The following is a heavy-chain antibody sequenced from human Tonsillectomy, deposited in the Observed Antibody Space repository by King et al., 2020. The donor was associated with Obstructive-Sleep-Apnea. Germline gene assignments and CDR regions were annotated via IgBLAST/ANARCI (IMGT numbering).Heavy chain of an antibody. Sequence: QLQESGPGLVKPSETLSLTCTVSGGSISSYYWSWIRQPPGKGLEWIGYIYYSGSTNYNPSLKSRVTISVDTSKNQLSLKLTSVTAADTAVYYCARGVSSSWYLVDYLGQGTLVTVSS. CDR3: ARGVSSSWYLVDY. CDR1: GGSISSYY. D-gene: IGHD6-13*01. J-gene: IGHJ4*02. V-gene: IGHV4-59*01. CDR2: IYYSGST.